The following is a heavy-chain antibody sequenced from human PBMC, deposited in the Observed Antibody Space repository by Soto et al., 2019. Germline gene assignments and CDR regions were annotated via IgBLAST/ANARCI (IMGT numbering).Heavy chain of an antibody. Sequence: PSETLSLTCTVSGRTFSINADFWYLAWIRQPPGKGLEWIGSIDNGGNTYYNPPLKSRVIISADTSKNQFSLSLNSVTAADTAVYYCARISTNIAAAGTQTYTFDYWGQGTLVTVSS. J-gene: IGHJ4*02. V-gene: IGHV4-39*01. CDR1: GRTFSINADF. CDR3: ARISTNIAAAGTQTYTFDY. CDR2: IDNGGNT. D-gene: IGHD6-13*01.